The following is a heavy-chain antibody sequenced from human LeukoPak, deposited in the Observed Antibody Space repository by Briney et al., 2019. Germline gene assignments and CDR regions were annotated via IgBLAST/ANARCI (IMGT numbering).Heavy chain of an antibody. CDR3: ARVGITMIVGGGAFDI. D-gene: IGHD3-22*01. Sequence: SETLSLTCTVSGGSISSYYWSWIRQSPGKGLEWIGYIYYSGSTNYNPSLKSRVTISVDTSKNQFSLKLSSVTAADTAVYYCARVGITMIVGGGAFDIWGQGTMVTVSS. CDR1: GGSISSYY. J-gene: IGHJ3*02. CDR2: IYYSGST. V-gene: IGHV4-59*01.